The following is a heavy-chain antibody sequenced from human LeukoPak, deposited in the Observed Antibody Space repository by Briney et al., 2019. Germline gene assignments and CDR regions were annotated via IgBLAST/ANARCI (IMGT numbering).Heavy chain of an antibody. CDR1: GGSISSSSYY. Sequence: SETLSLTCTVSGGSISSSSYYWGWIRQLPGKGLEWIGSIYYSGSTYYNPSLKSRVTISVDTSKNQFSLKLSSVTAADTAVYYCASYIAAAYGMDVWGQGTTVTVSS. D-gene: IGHD6-13*01. V-gene: IGHV4-39*01. CDR2: IYYSGST. CDR3: ASYIAAAYGMDV. J-gene: IGHJ6*02.